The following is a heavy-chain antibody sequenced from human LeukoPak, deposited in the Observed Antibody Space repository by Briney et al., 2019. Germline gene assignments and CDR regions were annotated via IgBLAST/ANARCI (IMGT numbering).Heavy chain of an antibody. CDR2: IRYDGSNK. V-gene: IGHV3-30*02. D-gene: IGHD3-22*01. J-gene: IGHJ5*02. CDR3: AKLPRSSGLPFS. CDR1: GFTFSSYG. Sequence: GGSLRLSCAASGFTFSSYGMHWVRQAPGKGLEWVAFIRYDGSNKYYADSVKGRFTISRDNSKNTLYLQMNSLRIEDTAVFYCAKLPRSSGLPFSWGQGTLVTVSS.